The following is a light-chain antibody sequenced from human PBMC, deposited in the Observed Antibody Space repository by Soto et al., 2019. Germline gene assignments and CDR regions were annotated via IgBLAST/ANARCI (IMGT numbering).Light chain of an antibody. CDR3: QQYDSYPRT. V-gene: IGKV1-5*03. CDR1: QSMSSW. J-gene: IGKJ1*01. Sequence: DIQMTQSPSTLSASVGDRVTITCRASQSMSSWLAWYQQKPGKAPKLLIYKASSLESGVPSRFSGSGFGTEFTLTISSLPPDDVATYYCQQYDSYPRTFGQGTKVEIK. CDR2: KAS.